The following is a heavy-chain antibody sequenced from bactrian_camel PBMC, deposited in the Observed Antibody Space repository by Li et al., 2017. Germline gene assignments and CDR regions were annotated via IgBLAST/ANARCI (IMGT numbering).Heavy chain of an antibody. V-gene: IGHV3S28*01. CDR2: LHTAVGTP. D-gene: IGHD1*01. J-gene: IGHJ4*01. Sequence: QLVESGGGSVQPGGSLRLSCVASGFTTSTYYMAWFRQAPGKEREGVASLHTAVGTPYYADPVKGRFSISRDSSEATLYLLMNDLKPEDTAMYYCAADFYCTSPVQGLRLMSHLPHLGQGTQVTVS. CDR3: AADFYCTSPVQGLRLMSHLPH. CDR1: GFTTSTYY.